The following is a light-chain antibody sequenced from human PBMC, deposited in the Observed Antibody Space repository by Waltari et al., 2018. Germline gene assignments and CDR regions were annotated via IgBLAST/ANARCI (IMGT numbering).Light chain of an antibody. CDR3: QSYDISLSEGV. V-gene: IGLV1-40*01. CDR1: SSNNGSGYA. Sequence: HSVLTQPPSLSGAPGETVTIPCTGTSSNNGSGYAVHWYHLLPGPAPKLPIHAHSRRPSGVPGRFSGFKSGTSDFLTITGLQAEDEGDYYCQSYDISLSEGVFGGGTKLTVL. CDR2: AHS. J-gene: IGLJ3*02.